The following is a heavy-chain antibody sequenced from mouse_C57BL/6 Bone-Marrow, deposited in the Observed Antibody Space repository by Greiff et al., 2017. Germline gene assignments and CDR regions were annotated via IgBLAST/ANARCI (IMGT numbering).Heavy chain of an antibody. CDR2: ISSGGSYT. Sequence: EVQGVESGGDLVKPGGSLKLSCAASGFTFSSYGKSWVRQTPDKRLEWVATISSGGSYTYYPDSVKGRFTISRDNAKNTLYLQMSSLKSEDTAMYYCARHRSMDYWGQGTSVTVSS. J-gene: IGHJ4*01. CDR3: ARHRSMDY. V-gene: IGHV5-6*01. CDR1: GFTFSSYG.